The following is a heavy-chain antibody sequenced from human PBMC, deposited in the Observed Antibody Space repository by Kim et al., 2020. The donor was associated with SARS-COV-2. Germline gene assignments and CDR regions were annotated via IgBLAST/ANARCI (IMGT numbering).Heavy chain of an antibody. CDR1: GFIFSYYG. D-gene: IGHD1-26*01. CDR3: AKDSSGGSYYLGYFDY. Sequence: GGSLRLSCAASGFIFSYYGMHWVRQAPGKGLEWVAVISYDGSNEYYADSVKGRFTISRDNSKNTLYLQMNSLRAEDTAVYNCAKDSSGGSYYLGYFDYWGQGTLVTVSS. V-gene: IGHV3-30*18. J-gene: IGHJ4*02. CDR2: ISYDGSNE.